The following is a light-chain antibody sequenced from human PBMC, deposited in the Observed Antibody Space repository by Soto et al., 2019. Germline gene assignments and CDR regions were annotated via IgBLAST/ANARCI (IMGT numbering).Light chain of an antibody. CDR2: EVS. J-gene: IGLJ1*01. Sequence: QSALTQPASVSGSPGQSITISCTGTSSDVGGYNSVSWYQHHPGKAPKLMIYEVSNRPSGVSYRFSGSKSGNRASLTISGLQAEDDADYYCSSYTRNSTYVFGTGTKRTVL. V-gene: IGLV2-14*01. CDR3: SSYTRNSTYV. CDR1: SSDVGGYNS.